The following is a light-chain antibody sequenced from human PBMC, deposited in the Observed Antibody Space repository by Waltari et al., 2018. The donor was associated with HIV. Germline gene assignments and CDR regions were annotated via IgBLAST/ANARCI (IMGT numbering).Light chain of an antibody. J-gene: IGKJ2*01. CDR3: QQYLGIPRT. Sequence: DIVMTQSPESLAASLVERATIHCCSSQSVFSNKNNKNYLSWDQQKPGQPSKLLIYWASTRESGVPDRFSGSGSGTDFSLTISSLQAEDVAVYYGQQYLGIPRTFGQGTKLEMK. CDR1: QSVFSNKNNKNY. V-gene: IGKV4-1*01. CDR2: WAS.